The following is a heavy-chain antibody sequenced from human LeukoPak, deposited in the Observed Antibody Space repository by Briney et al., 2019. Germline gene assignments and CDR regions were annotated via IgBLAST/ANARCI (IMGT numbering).Heavy chain of an antibody. V-gene: IGHV4-4*02. Sequence: PSETLPLTCGVSGGSIDITNYWSWVRQAPGRGLEWIGEISHGGTTNYNPSLRSRVAMSLDRANNQFSLSLTSVTAADTAVYYCTRENRPFCPFAYWGQGVLVTVSS. CDR2: ISHGGTT. CDR1: GGSIDITNY. CDR3: TRENRPFCPFAY. D-gene: IGHD2/OR15-2a*01. J-gene: IGHJ4*02.